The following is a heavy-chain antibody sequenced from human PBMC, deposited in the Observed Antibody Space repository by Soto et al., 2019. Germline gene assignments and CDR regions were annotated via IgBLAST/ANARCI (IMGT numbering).Heavy chain of an antibody. Sequence: ASVKVSCKASGYTFTSYYLHWVRQAPGQGLEWMGIIHPSGSIKTYAQKFQGRVTMTVDTSTSTVYMELSSLRSEDTAVYFCARDLYSGYNYWGQGTQVTVS. D-gene: IGHD5-12*01. J-gene: IGHJ4*02. CDR1: GYTFTSYY. CDR3: ARDLYSGYNY. V-gene: IGHV1-46*01. CDR2: IHPSGSIK.